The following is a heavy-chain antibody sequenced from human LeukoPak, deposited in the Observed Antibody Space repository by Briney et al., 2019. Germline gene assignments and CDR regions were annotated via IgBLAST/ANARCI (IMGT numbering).Heavy chain of an antibody. J-gene: IGHJ5*02. D-gene: IGHD6-19*01. Sequence: GASVTVSFMASGYTFTRYYMHWVRQAPGQGREWMGWINPNSGGTNYAQKFQGRVTMTRDTSISTAYMELSRLRSDDTAVYYCARGQWLGYNWFDPWGQGTLVTVSS. CDR1: GYTFTRYY. CDR3: ARGQWLGYNWFDP. V-gene: IGHV1-2*02. CDR2: INPNSGGT.